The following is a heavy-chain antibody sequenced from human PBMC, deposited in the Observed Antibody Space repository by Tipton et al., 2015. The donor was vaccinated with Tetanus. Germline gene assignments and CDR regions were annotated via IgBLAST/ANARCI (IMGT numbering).Heavy chain of an antibody. CDR3: ARGGDYYDSSGYPYYYYYGMDV. Sequence: QVQLVQSGAEVKKPGSSVKVSCKASGGTFSSYAISWVRQAPGQGLEWMGGIIPIFGTANYAQKFQGRVTITADESTSTAYMELSSLRSEDTAVYYCARGGDYYDSSGYPYYYYYGMDVWGQGTTVTVSS. V-gene: IGHV1-69*12. D-gene: IGHD3-22*01. J-gene: IGHJ6*02. CDR1: GGTFSSYA. CDR2: IIPIFGTA.